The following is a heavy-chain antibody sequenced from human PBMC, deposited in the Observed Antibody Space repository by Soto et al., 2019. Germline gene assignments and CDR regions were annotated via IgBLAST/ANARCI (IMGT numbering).Heavy chain of an antibody. V-gene: IGHV3-11*06. D-gene: IGHD3-9*01. Sequence: VQLVESGGGLVKPGGSLRLSCAASGFTFSDYYMSWIRQAPGKGLEWVSYISSSSSYTNYADSVKGRFTISRDNAKNSLYLQMNSLRAEDTAVYYCARALLRYFDYDYWGQGTLVTVSS. CDR2: ISSSSSYT. CDR1: GFTFSDYY. CDR3: ARALLRYFDYDY. J-gene: IGHJ4*02.